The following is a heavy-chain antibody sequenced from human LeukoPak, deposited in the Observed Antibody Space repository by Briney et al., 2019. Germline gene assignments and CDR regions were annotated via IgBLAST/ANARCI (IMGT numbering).Heavy chain of an antibody. CDR1: GGSISGYY. CDR2: IYYSGST. V-gene: IGHV4-59*01. J-gene: IGHJ6*03. D-gene: IGHD6-19*01. Sequence: SETLSLTCTVSGGSISGYYWSWIRQPPGKGLEWLGYIYYSGSTNSNPSLKSRVTISVDTSKNQFSLRLSSVTAAATAVYYCAGGGIAVYVGNYCFYHMDVWGKGATVTV. CDR3: AGGGIAVYVGNYCFYHMDV.